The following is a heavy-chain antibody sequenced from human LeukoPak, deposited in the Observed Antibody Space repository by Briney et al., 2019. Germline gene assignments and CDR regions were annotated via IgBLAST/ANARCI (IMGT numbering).Heavy chain of an antibody. CDR2: INPNSGGT. D-gene: IGHD2-2*01. CDR1: GYTFTGYY. V-gene: IGHV1-2*02. J-gene: IGHJ6*03. Sequence: ASVKVSCKASGYTFTGYYMHWVRQAPGQGLEWMGWINPNSGGTNYAQRLQGRVTMTTDRSTSTAYMELRSLRSDDTAVYYCARGPIIDIVIVPAADEYYYMDVWGKGTTVTVSS. CDR3: ARGPIIDIVIVPAADEYYYMDV.